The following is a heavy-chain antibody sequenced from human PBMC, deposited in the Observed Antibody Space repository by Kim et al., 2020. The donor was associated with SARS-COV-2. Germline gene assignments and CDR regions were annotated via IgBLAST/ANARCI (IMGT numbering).Heavy chain of an antibody. J-gene: IGHJ4*02. V-gene: IGHV3-53*04. CDR3: AREGMSGSFDY. Sequence: TYYADSVKGRFTISRHNSKNTLYLQMNSLRAEDTAVYYCAREGMSGSFDYWGQGTLVTVSS. CDR2: T. D-gene: IGHD1-26*01.